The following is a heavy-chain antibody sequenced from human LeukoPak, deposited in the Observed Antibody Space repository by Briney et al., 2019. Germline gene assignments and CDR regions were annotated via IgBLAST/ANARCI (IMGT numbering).Heavy chain of an antibody. J-gene: IGHJ1*01. CDR1: GFTFSSYS. Sequence: KPGGSLRLSCAAYGFTFSSYSMNWVRQAPGKGLEWVSSISSSSSYIYYADSVKGRFTISRDNAKNSLYLQMNSLRAEDTAVYYCARDLRAAAGTAEYFQHWGQGTLVTVSS. D-gene: IGHD6-13*01. CDR3: ARDLRAAAGTAEYFQH. V-gene: IGHV3-21*01. CDR2: ISSSSSYI.